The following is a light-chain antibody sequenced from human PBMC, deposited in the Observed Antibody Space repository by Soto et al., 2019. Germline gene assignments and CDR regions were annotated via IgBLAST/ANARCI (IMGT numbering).Light chain of an antibody. Sequence: EVVLTQSPGTLSLSPGQRATLSCRASQSVSTDYFAWYQQKPGQAPRLLIYHASSRATGIPDRFSGSGSGRDFTLTISRLEPEDFAVYYCHQYGSSPLAFGGGTKVEIK. CDR1: QSVSTDY. V-gene: IGKV3-20*01. CDR3: HQYGSSPLA. CDR2: HAS. J-gene: IGKJ4*01.